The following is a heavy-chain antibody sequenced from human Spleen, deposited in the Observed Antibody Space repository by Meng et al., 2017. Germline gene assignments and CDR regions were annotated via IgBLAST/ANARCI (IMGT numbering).Heavy chain of an antibody. CDR2: INHRGNT. J-gene: IGHJ4*02. D-gene: IGHD4-11*01. CDR3: ARGPTTVAHDFDY. V-gene: IGHV4-34*01. CDR1: GGSFSDYY. Sequence: QGQLQQWGAGRLKPSEPLSLTCVVSGGSFSDYYWSWTRQPPGKGLEWIGEINHRGNTNYNSFLESRVTISVDTSQNSLSLKLSSVTAADSAVYYCARGPTTVAHDFDYWGQGTLVTVSS.